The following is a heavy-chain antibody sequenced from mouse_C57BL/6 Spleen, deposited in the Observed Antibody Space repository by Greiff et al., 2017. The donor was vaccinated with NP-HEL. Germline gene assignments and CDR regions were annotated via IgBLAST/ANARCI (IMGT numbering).Heavy chain of an antibody. D-gene: IGHD2-5*01. CDR2: ISYDGSN. J-gene: IGHJ1*03. Sequence: EVQLQESGPGLVKPSQSLSLTCSVTGYSITSGYYLNWIRQFPGNKLEWMGYISYDGSNNYNPSLKNRISITRDTSKNQFFLKLNSVTTEDTATYYCAREVYSNWYFDVWGTGTTVTVSS. CDR1: GYSITSGYY. V-gene: IGHV3-6*01. CDR3: AREVYSNWYFDV.